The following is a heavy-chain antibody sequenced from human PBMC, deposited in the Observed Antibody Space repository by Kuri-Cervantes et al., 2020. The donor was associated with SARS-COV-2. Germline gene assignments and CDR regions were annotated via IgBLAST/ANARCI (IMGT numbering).Heavy chain of an antibody. Sequence: GGSLRLSCAASGFTFSDYYMSWIRQAPGKGLEWVSYISSSGSTIYYADSVKGRFTTSRDNAKNSLYLQMNSLRAEDTALYYCARDIREQLVGGVGWFDPWGQGTLVTVSS. V-gene: IGHV3-11*01. CDR2: ISSSGSTI. D-gene: IGHD6-6*01. J-gene: IGHJ5*02. CDR3: ARDIREQLVGGVGWFDP. CDR1: GFTFSDYY.